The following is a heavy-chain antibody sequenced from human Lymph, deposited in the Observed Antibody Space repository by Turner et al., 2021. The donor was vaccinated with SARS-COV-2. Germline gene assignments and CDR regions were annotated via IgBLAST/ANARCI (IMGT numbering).Heavy chain of an antibody. D-gene: IGHD3-9*01. CDR3: ARAAQLTVWFDP. J-gene: IGHJ5*02. CDR1: GYTFTRSD. CDR2: MDPNSGNT. Sequence: QVQLVQSGAEVKKPGASVKVSCVASGYTFTRSDINWVRQATGQGLEWMGWMDPNSGNTGYAQKFQGRVTMTRNTSISTAYMELSSLRSEDTAVYYCARAAQLTVWFDPWGQGTLVTVSS. V-gene: IGHV1-8*01.